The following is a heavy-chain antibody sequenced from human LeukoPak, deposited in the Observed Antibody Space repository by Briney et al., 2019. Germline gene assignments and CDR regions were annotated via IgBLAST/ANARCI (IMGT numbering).Heavy chain of an antibody. CDR2: INPSGGST. CDR1: GYTFTSYY. V-gene: IGHV1-46*01. J-gene: IGHJ4*02. Sequence: ASVSVSCKASGYTFTSYYMHWVRQAPGQGLEWMGIINPSGGSTSYAQKFQGRVTMTRDTSTSTVYMELSSLRSEDTAVYYCARGLFNIRYSSGWYFDYWGQGTLVTVSS. CDR3: ARGLFNIRYSSGWYFDY. D-gene: IGHD6-19*01.